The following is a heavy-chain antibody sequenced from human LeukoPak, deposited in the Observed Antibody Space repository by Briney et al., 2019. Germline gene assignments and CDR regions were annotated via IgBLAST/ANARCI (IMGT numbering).Heavy chain of an antibody. D-gene: IGHD6-13*01. CDR3: ARPVYSSSPLAAFDI. J-gene: IGHJ3*02. CDR2: INHSGST. Sequence: SETLSPTCTVSGGSISSYYWSWIRQPPGKGLEWIGEINHSGSTNYNPSLKSRVTISVDTSKNQFSLKLSSVTAADTAVYYCARPVYSSSPLAAFDIWGQGTMVTVSS. V-gene: IGHV4-34*01. CDR1: GGSISSYY.